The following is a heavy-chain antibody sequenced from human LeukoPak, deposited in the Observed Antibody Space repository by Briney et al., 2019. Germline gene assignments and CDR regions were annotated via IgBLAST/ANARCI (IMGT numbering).Heavy chain of an antibody. CDR2: IVVGSGNT. CDR3: AAGYIGGAMVTNAFDI. J-gene: IGHJ3*02. CDR1: GYTFTGYY. Sequence: ASVKVSCKASGYTFTGYYMHWVRQAPGQGLEWIGWIVVGSGNTIYVQKFQERVTITRDMSTSTAYMELSSLRSEDTAVYYCAAGYIGGAMVTNAFDIWGQGTMVTVSS. V-gene: IGHV1-58*02. D-gene: IGHD5-18*01.